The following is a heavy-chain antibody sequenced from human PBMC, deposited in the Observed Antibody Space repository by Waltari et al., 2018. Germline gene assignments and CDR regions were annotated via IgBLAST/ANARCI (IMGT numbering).Heavy chain of an antibody. Sequence: QVQLVQSGAEVKKPGASVKVSCKVSGYTLTELSMHWVRQAPGKGLEWMGGFEPEEGEKSYEQKFKGRVTMTEETSTDTAYMELSSLRSEDTAVYYCATATYSSGCHCGYLDYWGQGTLVTVSS. CDR2: FEPEEGEK. D-gene: IGHD6-19*01. CDR1: GYTLTELS. CDR3: ATATYSSGCHCGYLDY. V-gene: IGHV1-24*01. J-gene: IGHJ4*02.